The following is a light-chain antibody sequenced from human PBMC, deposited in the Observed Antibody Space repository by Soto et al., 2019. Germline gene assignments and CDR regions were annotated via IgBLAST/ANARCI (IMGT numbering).Light chain of an antibody. CDR1: QRVSSSY. CDR2: GAS. CDR3: QQYGSSPPYT. J-gene: IGKJ2*01. Sequence: EIVWTQSPGTLSLSPGERASLSCRASQRVSSSYLAWYQQNPGQAPRLLIYGASSRATSIPDRFSGSGSGTGFTLTISRLEPEDFAVYYCQQYGSSPPYTFGQGTKPEIK. V-gene: IGKV3-20*01.